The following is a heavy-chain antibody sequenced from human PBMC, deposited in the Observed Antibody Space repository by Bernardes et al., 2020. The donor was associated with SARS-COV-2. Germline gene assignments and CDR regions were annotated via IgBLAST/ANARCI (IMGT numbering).Heavy chain of an antibody. Sequence: ALVKVSCKASGYTFTTYDINWVRQATGQGLEWMGWMNPHSGNTGYEQKFQGRVTMNRNTSISTAYMELSSLRSEDTAVYYCARQGDYGDAFDIWGQGTMVTVSS. CDR3: ARQGDYGDAFDI. CDR1: GYTFTTYD. V-gene: IGHV1-8*01. CDR2: MNPHSGNT. J-gene: IGHJ3*02. D-gene: IGHD4-17*01.